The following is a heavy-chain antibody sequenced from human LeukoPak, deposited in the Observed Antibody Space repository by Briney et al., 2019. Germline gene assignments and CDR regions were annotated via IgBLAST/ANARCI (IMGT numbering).Heavy chain of an antibody. CDR2: INPNSGGT. V-gene: IGHV1-2*06. Sequence: ASXXVSCKASGYTFTGYYMHWVRQAPGQGLEWMGRINPNSGGTNYAQKFQGRVTMTRDTSISTAYMELSRLRSDDTAVYYCARGGSSWYAAHYWGQGTLVTVSS. D-gene: IGHD6-13*01. CDR1: GYTFTGYY. CDR3: ARGGSSWYAAHY. J-gene: IGHJ4*02.